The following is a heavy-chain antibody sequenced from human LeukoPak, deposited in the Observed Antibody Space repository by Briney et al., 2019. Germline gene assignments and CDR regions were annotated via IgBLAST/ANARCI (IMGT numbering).Heavy chain of an antibody. CDR1: GYTFTGYY. Sequence: ASVKVYCKASGYTFTGYYMHWVRQAPGQGLEWMGWINPNSGGTNYAQKFQGRVTMTRDTSISTAYMELSRLRSDDTAVYYCASLPPGYCSSTSCDRAFDIWGQGTMVTVSS. V-gene: IGHV1-2*02. CDR2: INPNSGGT. J-gene: IGHJ3*02. CDR3: ASLPPGYCSSTSCDRAFDI. D-gene: IGHD2-2*01.